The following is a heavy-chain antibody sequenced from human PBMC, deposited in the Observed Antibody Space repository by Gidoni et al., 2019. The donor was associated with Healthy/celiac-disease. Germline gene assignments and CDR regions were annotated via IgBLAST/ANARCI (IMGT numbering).Heavy chain of an antibody. CDR1: GFTFSSYA. J-gene: IGHJ6*02. CDR3: AGFDYYGSGSSNYYYGMDV. V-gene: IGHV3-30-3*01. CDR2: ISYDGSNK. D-gene: IGHD3-10*01. Sequence: QVQLVESGGGVVQPGRSLSLSCAASGFTFSSYAMHWVRQAPGKGLEWVAVISYDGSNKYYADSVKGRFTISRDNSKNTLYLQMNSLRAEDTAVYYCAGFDYYGSGSSNYYYGMDVWGQGTTVTVSS.